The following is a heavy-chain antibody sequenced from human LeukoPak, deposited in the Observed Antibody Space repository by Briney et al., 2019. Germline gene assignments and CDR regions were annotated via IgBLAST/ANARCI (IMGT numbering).Heavy chain of an antibody. CDR2: ISGGGDTT. D-gene: IGHD3-22*01. V-gene: IGHV3-23*01. Sequence: SGGSLRLSCAASAFTFSSYGMSWVRQAPGRGPEWVSAISGGGDTTYYADSVRGRFTISRDNSRNTLYLQMNSLRAEDTAVYYCAKIARYYDSSGCPDLDPFDIWGQGTRVTVSS. CDR3: AKIARYYDSSGCPDLDPFDI. J-gene: IGHJ3*02. CDR1: AFTFSSYG.